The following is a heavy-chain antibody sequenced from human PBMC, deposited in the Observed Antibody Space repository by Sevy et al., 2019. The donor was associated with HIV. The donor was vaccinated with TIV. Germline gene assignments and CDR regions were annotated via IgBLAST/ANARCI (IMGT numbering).Heavy chain of an antibody. V-gene: IGHV4-39*01. D-gene: IGHD3-16*01. J-gene: IGHJ5*02. CDR1: GDSIRRSDDY. CDR2: VYSSGSS. Sequence: SETLSLTCTVSGDSIRRSDDYWGWIRQPPEKGLEWIGSVYSSGSSYSNPSFKSRVTMSIDTSRNLFSLKLTSVTAADTALYYGARSPIAASGAKFDTWGPGTLVTVSS. CDR3: ARSPIAASGAKFDT.